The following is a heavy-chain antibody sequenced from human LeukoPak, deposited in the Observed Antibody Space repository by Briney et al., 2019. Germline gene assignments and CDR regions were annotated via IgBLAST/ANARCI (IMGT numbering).Heavy chain of an antibody. V-gene: IGHV2-5*02. CDR2: IYWDDDK. Sequence: SGPTLVNPTQTLTLTCTVSGFSLTTSGVGVGWFRQPPGKALEWLALIYWDDDKRYSPSLKSRLTIIKDTSKNQVVLTMTNMDPVDTATYYCARMAGNYYFDYWGQGTLVTVSS. D-gene: IGHD5-24*01. CDR3: ARMAGNYYFDY. CDR1: GFSLTTSGVG. J-gene: IGHJ4*02.